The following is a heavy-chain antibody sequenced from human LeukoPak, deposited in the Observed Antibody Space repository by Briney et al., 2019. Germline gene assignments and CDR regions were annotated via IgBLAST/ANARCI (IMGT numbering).Heavy chain of an antibody. J-gene: IGHJ5*02. Sequence: GGSLRLSCAASGFTFSSHAMSWVRQAPGRGLEWVSAICVSGGNTYYADSVKVRLTISRDNSKNTLYLQMNSLRAQATAVYYCPEDHFKNCGWFAHCGQATLVTVSS. CDR3: PEDHFKNCGWFAH. V-gene: IGHV3-23*01. CDR2: ICVSGGNT. D-gene: IGHD1-1*01. CDR1: GFTFSSHA.